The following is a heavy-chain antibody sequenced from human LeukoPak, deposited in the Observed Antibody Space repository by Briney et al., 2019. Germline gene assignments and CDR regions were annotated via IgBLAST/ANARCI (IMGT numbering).Heavy chain of an antibody. Sequence: SSVKVSCKASGYTFTGYYMNWVRQAPGQGLEWMGWIHPNSGDTNYEQKFQGRVTMTRDTSISTAYMELNRLRSDDTAVYYCARGSAVVGGGGPLFDYWGQGTLVTVSS. CDR3: ARGSAVVGGGGPLFDY. CDR1: GYTFTGYY. J-gene: IGHJ4*02. V-gene: IGHV1-2*02. D-gene: IGHD4-23*01. CDR2: IHPNSGDT.